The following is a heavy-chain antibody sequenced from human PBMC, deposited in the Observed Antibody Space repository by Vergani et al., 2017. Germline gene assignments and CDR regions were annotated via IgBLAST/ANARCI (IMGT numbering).Heavy chain of an antibody. V-gene: IGHV4-30-4*08. CDR3: ARGKWELLVPSY. CDR1: GGSISSGAYY. Sequence: QVQLQESGPGLVKPSQTLSLTCTVSGGSISSGAYYCSWIRQPPGKGLEWIGYIYYSGSTNYNPSLKSRVTISVDTSKNQFSLKLSSVTAADTAVYYCARGKWELLVPSYWGQGTLVTVSS. D-gene: IGHD1-26*01. J-gene: IGHJ4*02. CDR2: IYYSGST.